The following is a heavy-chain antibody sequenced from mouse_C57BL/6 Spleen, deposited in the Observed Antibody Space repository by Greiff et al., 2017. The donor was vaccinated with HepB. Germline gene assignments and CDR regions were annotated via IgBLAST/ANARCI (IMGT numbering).Heavy chain of an antibody. V-gene: IGHV1-64*01. CDR2: IHPNSGST. Sequence: QVQLQQPGAELVKPGASVKLSCKASGYTFTSYWMHWVKQRPGQGLEWIGMIHPNSGSTNYNEKFKSKATLTVDKSSSTAYMQLSSLTSEDSAVYYCAREVDYYGSSHFDYWGQGTTLTVSS. CDR1: GYTFTSYW. CDR3: AREVDYYGSSHFDY. J-gene: IGHJ2*01. D-gene: IGHD1-1*01.